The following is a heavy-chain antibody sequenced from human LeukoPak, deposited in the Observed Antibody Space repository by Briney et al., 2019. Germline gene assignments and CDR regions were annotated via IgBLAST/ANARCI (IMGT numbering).Heavy chain of an antibody. J-gene: IGHJ6*03. CDR1: GGSISSYY. V-gene: IGHV4-59*01. CDR3: ARDDSYGYGYYYMDV. CDR2: IYYSGST. D-gene: IGHD5-18*01. Sequence: SETLSLTCTVSGGSISSYYWSWIRQPPGKRLEWIGYIYYSGSTNYNPSLKSRVTISVDTSKNQSSLNLSSVTAADTAVYYCARDDSYGYGYYYMDVWGKGTTVTVSS.